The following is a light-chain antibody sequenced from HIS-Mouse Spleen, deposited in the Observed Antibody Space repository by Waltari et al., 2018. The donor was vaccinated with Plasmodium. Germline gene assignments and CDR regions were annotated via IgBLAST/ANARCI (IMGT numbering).Light chain of an antibody. Sequence: QSALTQPRSVSGSPGQSVTISCPGTSSDVGGYNYVPWYPQHPGKPPKLMIYDVSKRPSGVPDRFSGSKSGNTASLTISGLQAEDEADYYCCSYAGSYTYVFGTGTKVTVL. CDR1: SSDVGGYNY. V-gene: IGLV2-11*01. CDR2: DVS. J-gene: IGLJ1*01. CDR3: CSYAGSYTYV.